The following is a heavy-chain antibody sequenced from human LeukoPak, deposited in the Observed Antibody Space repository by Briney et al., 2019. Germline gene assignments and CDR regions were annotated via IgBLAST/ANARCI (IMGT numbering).Heavy chain of an antibody. CDR2: IYYSGST. CDR1: GDSISSYY. J-gene: IGHJ4*02. D-gene: IGHD4-17*01. Sequence: SETLSLTCTVSGDSISSYYWSWIRQPPGKGLEWIGYIYYSGSTNYNPSLKSRVTISVDTSKKQFSLKLSSVTAADTAVYYCARTFGDYVPDRGYFDYWGQGTLVTVSS. V-gene: IGHV4-59*01. CDR3: ARTFGDYVPDRGYFDY.